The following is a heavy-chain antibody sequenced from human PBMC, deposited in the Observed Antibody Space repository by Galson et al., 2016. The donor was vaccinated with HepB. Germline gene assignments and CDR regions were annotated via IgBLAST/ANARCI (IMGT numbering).Heavy chain of an antibody. V-gene: IGHV3-23*01. CDR1: GFTFINYA. J-gene: IGHJ4*02. Sequence: SLRLSCAASGFTFINYAMSWVRQAPGKGLEWVSAIGGSGANTYIGDSVKGRFTISRDNSKNTLCLQMDSLRAEDTAVYFCAKLIRTGSSGFDSWGQGTLVTVSS. CDR2: IGGSGANT. D-gene: IGHD5-12*01. CDR3: AKLIRTGSSGFDS.